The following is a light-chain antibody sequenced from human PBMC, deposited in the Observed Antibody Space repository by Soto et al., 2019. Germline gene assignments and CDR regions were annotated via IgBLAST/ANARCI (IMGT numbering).Light chain of an antibody. CDR3: TSYSSSRILL. CDR1: SSDVGCYKY. J-gene: IGLJ2*01. V-gene: IGLV2-14*01. CDR2: DVS. Sequence: QSVLTQPASVSGSPGQSITISCTGTSSDVGCYKYVSWYQQHPGKAPKLMIYDVSNRPSGVSNRFSASKSGNTASLTISGLQAEDEADYYCTSYSSSRILLFGGGTKLTVL.